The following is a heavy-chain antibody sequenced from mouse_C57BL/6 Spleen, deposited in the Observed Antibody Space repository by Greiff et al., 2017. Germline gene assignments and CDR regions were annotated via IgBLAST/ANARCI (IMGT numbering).Heavy chain of an antibody. CDR1: GFTFSDYG. CDR2: ISSGSSTI. V-gene: IGHV5-17*01. D-gene: IGHD1-1*01. CDR3: ARRYYGSSYENYFDY. Sequence: DVKLVESGGGLVKPGGSLKLSCAASGFTFSDYGMHWVRQAPEKGLEWVAYISSGSSTIYYADTVKGRFTISRDNAKNTLFLQMTSLRSEDTAMYYCARRYYGSSYENYFDYWGQGTTLTVSS. J-gene: IGHJ2*01.